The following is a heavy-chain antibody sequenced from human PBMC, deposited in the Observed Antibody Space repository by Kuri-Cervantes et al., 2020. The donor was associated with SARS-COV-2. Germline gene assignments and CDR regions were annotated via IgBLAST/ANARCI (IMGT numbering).Heavy chain of an antibody. J-gene: IGHJ4*02. CDR1: GYTFTSYY. CDR2: INPSGGST. CDR3: ATDTYYYGSGSFNY. V-gene: IGHV1-46*01. Sequence: ASVKVSCKASGYTFTSYYMHWVRQAPGQGLEWMGIINPSGGSTSYAQKFQGRVTMTRDTSTSTVYMEVRDLRSDDTAVYYCATDTYYYGSGSFNYWGQGTLVTVSS. D-gene: IGHD3-10*01.